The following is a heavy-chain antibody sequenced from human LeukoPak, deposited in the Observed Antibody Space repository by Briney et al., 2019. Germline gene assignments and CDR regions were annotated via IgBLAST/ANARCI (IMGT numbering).Heavy chain of an antibody. V-gene: IGHV4-30-2*01. CDR2: IYHSGST. Sequence: SQTLSLTCAVSGGSISSGGYSWSWIRQPPGKGLEWIGYIYHSGSTYYNPSLKSRVTISVDRSKNQFSLKLSSVTAADTAVYYCARARITIFGVVENAFDIWGQGTMVTVSS. J-gene: IGHJ3*02. CDR3: ARARITIFGVVENAFDI. CDR1: GGSISSGGYS. D-gene: IGHD3-3*01.